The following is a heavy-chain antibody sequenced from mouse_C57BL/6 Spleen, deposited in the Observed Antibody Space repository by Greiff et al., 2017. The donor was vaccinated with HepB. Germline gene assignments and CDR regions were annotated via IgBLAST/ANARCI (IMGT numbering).Heavy chain of an antibody. CDR2: IDPEDGET. CDR1: GFNIKDYY. D-gene: IGHD1-1*01. CDR3: AGRGSITTVVATEYAMDY. V-gene: IGHV14-2*01. Sequence: EVKLMESGAELVKPGASVKLSCTASGFNIKDYYMHWVKQRTEQGLEWIGRIDPEDGETKYAPKFQGKATITADTSSNTAYLQLSSLTSEDTAVYYCAGRGSITTVVATEYAMDYWGQGTSVTVSS. J-gene: IGHJ4*01.